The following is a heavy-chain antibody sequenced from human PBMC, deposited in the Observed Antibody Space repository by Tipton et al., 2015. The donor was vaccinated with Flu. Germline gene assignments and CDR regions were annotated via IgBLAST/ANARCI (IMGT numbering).Heavy chain of an antibody. CDR3: ARGPLPDSNWYNGMDV. CDR1: GFTFSSYD. J-gene: IGHJ6*02. D-gene: IGHD6-13*01. CDR2: IGTSGDT. Sequence: LSLTCEASGFTFSSYDMHWVRQTTGKGLEWVSGIGTSGDTYYAGSVKGRFTISRENAKNSVYLQIRSLRAGDTAVYFCARGPLPDSNWYNGMDVWGQGTTVTVFS. V-gene: IGHV3-13*01.